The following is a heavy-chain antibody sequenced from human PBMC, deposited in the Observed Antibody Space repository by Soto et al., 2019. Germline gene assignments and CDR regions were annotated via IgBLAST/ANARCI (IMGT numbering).Heavy chain of an antibody. J-gene: IGHJ4*02. V-gene: IGHV3-33*01. CDR2: IWYDGSNK. CDR1: GFTFSSYG. D-gene: IGHD1-26*01. CDR3: ARDKDEFGGSYSDY. Sequence: QVQLVESGGGVVQPGRSLRLSCAASGFTFSSYGMHWVRQAPGKGLEWVAVIWYDGSNKYYADSVKGRFTISRDNSKNTQDLQMTRLRAEDTAVYYCARDKDEFGGSYSDYWGQGTLVTVSS.